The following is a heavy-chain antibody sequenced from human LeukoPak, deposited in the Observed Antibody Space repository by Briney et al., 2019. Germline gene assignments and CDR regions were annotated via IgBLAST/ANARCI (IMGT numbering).Heavy chain of an antibody. D-gene: IGHD3-3*01. CDR3: ARDRGGYYDFWSGYLSSDY. J-gene: IGHJ4*02. CDR2: IIPIFGTA. CDR1: GGTFSSYA. Sequence: GASVKVSCKASGGTFSSYAISWVRQAPGQGLEWMGRIIPIFGTANYAQKFQGRVTITTDESTSTAYMELSSLRSEGTAVYYCARDRGGYYDFWSGYLSSDYWGQGTLVTVSS. V-gene: IGHV1-69*05.